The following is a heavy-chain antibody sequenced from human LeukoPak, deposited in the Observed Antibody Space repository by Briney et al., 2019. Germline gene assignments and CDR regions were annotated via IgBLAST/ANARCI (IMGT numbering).Heavy chain of an antibody. CDR3: ARGRIAVAGTGYYYMDV. Sequence: ASVKVSCKAFGYTFTSNYMHWVRQAPGQGPEWMGVISPSGGSTTYAQKFQGRVTLTRDMSTSTAYMELRSLRSDDTAVYYCARGRIAVAGTGYYYMDVWGKGTTVTVPS. J-gene: IGHJ6*03. V-gene: IGHV1-46*01. CDR2: ISPSGGST. CDR1: GYTFTSNY. D-gene: IGHD6-19*01.